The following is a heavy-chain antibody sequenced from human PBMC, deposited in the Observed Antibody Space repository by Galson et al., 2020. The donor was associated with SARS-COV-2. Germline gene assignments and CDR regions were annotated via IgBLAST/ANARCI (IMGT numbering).Heavy chain of an antibody. CDR3: ARLGTGEYYYYYYMDV. Sequence: GESLEISCGGSGYSLTSYCIALLRQMPGQGLEWIGIFHPADSQTRYSPPFQGLVIISPDKSISTAYLQWSSLKASDTAMYYCARLGTGEYYYYYYMDVWGKGTPVAVYS. V-gene: IGHV5-51*01. J-gene: IGHJ6*03. CDR1: GYSLTSYC. CDR2: FHPADSQT. D-gene: IGHD3-9*01.